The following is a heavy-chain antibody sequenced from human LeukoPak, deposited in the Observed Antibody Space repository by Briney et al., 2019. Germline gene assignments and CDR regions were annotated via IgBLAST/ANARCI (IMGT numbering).Heavy chain of an antibody. D-gene: IGHD6-13*01. Sequence: PGGSLRLSCAASGFTFSSYAMSWVRQAPGKGLEWVSAISGSGGSTYYADSVKGRFTISRDNSKNTLYLQMNSLRAEDTAVYYCAKGGSSWYGALYYFDYWGQGTLVTVSS. CDR3: AKGGSSWYGALYYFDY. V-gene: IGHV3-23*01. CDR2: ISGSGGST. J-gene: IGHJ4*02. CDR1: GFTFSSYA.